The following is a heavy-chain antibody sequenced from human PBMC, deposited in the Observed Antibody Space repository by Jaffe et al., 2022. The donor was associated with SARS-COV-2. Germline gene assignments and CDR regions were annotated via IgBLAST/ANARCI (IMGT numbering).Heavy chain of an antibody. D-gene: IGHD3-22*01. CDR1: GGSISSYY. CDR2: IYYSGST. J-gene: IGHJ4*02. Sequence: QVQLQESGPGLVKPSETLSLTCTVSGGSISSYYWNWIRQPPGKGLEWIGHIYYSGSTNYNPSLKSRVTISVDTSKNQFSLKLSSLTAADTAVYYCARGADYYDSSASWTYWGQGTLVTVSS. CDR3: ARGADYYDSSASWTY. V-gene: IGHV4-59*01.